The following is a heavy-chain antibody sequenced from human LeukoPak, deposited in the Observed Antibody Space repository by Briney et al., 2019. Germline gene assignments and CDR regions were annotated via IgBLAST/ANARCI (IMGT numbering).Heavy chain of an antibody. V-gene: IGHV3-23*01. CDR2: ISGSGGST. J-gene: IGHJ6*02. Sequence: PGGSLRLSCAASGFTFSSYARSWVRQAPGKGLEWVSAISGSGGSTYYADSVKGRFTISRDNSKNTLYLQMNSLRAEDTAVYYCAKARYYYYGMDVWGQGTTVTASS. CDR3: AKARYYYYGMDV. CDR1: GFTFSSYA.